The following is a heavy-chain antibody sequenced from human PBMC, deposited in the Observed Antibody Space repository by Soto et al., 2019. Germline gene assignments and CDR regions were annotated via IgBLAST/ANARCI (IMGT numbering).Heavy chain of an antibody. Sequence: GGSLRLSCTASGFTFGDYAMSWFRQAPGKGLEWVGFIRSKAYGGTTEYAASVKGRFTISRDDSKSIAYLQMNSLKTEDTAVYYCTRGQKLLAGYYFDYWGQGTLVTVSS. D-gene: IGHD2-21*01. CDR3: TRGQKLLAGYYFDY. CDR2: IRSKAYGGTT. CDR1: GFTFGDYA. J-gene: IGHJ4*02. V-gene: IGHV3-49*03.